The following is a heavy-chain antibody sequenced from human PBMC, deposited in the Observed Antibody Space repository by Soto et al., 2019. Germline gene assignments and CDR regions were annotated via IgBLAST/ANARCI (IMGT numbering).Heavy chain of an antibody. CDR1: GFTFSSYA. CDR2: ISGSGGST. CDR3: AKAGKEGRYSSGWFGGVDNWFDP. Sequence: GGSLRLSCAASGFTFSSYAMSWVRQAPGKGLEWVSAISGSGGSTYYADSVKGRLTFSRANSKNTLYRQMNSLRAEDTAVYYCAKAGKEGRYSSGWFGGVDNWFDPWGQGTLVTVSS. J-gene: IGHJ5*02. V-gene: IGHV3-23*01. D-gene: IGHD6-19*01.